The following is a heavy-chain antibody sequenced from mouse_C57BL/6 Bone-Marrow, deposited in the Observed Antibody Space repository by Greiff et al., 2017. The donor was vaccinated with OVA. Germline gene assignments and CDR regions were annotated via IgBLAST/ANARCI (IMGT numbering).Heavy chain of an antibody. CDR3: TGGTRSMIDAMDY. CDR2: IDPETGGT. Sequence: VQLQQSGAELVRPGASVTLSCKASGYTFTDYEMHWVKQTPVHGLEWIGAIDPETGGTAYNQKFKGKAILTADKSSSTAYMELRSLTSEDSAVYYCTGGTRSMIDAMDYWGQGTSVTVSS. D-gene: IGHD2-3*01. J-gene: IGHJ4*01. V-gene: IGHV1-15*01. CDR1: GYTFTDYE.